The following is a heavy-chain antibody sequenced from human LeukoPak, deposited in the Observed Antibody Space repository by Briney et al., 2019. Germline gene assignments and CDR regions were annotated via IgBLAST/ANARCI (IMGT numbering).Heavy chain of an antibody. V-gene: IGHV3-53*01. D-gene: IGHD5-12*01. J-gene: IGHJ6*03. CDR3: ARGRGYSGYDSRDYYYYYMDV. Sequence: GGSLRLSCAASGFTFSSHWMHWVRQAPGKGLEWVSVIYSGGSTYYADSVKGRFTISRDNSKNTLYLQMNSLRAEDTAVYYCARGRGYSGYDSRDYYYYYMDVWGKGTTVTVSS. CDR2: IYSGGST. CDR1: GFTFSSHW.